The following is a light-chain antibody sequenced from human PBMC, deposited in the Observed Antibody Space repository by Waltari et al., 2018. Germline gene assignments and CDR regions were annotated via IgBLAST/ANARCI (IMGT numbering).Light chain of an antibody. J-gene: IGKJ2*01. V-gene: IGKV1-12*01. Sequence: DIQMTQSPSSVSASVGDRVAITCRASQGISSWLAWYQQKPGKAPELLIYTAATLQSGVPSRFSGSGSGTDFTLTISSLQPEDIATYYCQHTNSFPFTFGQGTKLELK. CDR2: TAA. CDR1: QGISSW. CDR3: QHTNSFPFT.